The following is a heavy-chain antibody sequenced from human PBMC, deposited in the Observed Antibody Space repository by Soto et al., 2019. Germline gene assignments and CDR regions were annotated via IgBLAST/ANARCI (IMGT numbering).Heavy chain of an antibody. CDR2: VYRTGST. Sequence: SETLSLTCAVSGGSISTSNWWSWVRQPPGKGLEWIGEVYRTGSTNYNPSLESRVTVSIDKSKNQFSLKLTSVTAADTAVYYCAIYGGNSVYFDYWGQGTLVTVSS. CDR1: GGSISTSNW. D-gene: IGHD4-17*01. J-gene: IGHJ4*02. CDR3: AIYGGNSVYFDY. V-gene: IGHV4-4*02.